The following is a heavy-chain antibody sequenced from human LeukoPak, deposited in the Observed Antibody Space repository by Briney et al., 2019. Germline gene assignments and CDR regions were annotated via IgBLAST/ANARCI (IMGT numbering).Heavy chain of an antibody. V-gene: IGHV3-7*01. CDR3: AILTVTTAY. CDR2: IRQDGSEK. J-gene: IGHJ4*02. CDR1: GFSFSTYW. Sequence: GGSLRLSCETSGFSFSTYWMSWVRQAPGKGLEWVANIRQDGSEKYYVDSVKGRFTISRDIAKQSVFLQMNSLRAEDTAVYYCAILTVTTAYWGQGTLVTVSS. D-gene: IGHD4-17*01.